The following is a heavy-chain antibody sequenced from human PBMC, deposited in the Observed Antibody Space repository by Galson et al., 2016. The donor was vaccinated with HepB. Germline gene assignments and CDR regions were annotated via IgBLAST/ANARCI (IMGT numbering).Heavy chain of an antibody. CDR2: ISAGGGST. J-gene: IGHJ6*02. CDR1: GFTFSTYG. V-gene: IGHV3-23*01. Sequence: SLRLSCAASGFTFSTYGMSWARQAPGKGLEWVAGISAGGGSTQYSHLVKGRFTIARDNSKNTVNLQMNSLRSEDTAVYYCATVHYGGPYYYHAMVVWGQGTTVTVSS. D-gene: IGHD4-17*01. CDR3: ATVHYGGPYYYHAMVV.